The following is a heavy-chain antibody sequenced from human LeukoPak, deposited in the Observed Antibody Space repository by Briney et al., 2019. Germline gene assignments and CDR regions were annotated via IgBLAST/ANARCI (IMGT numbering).Heavy chain of an antibody. CDR3: ARVHAMAYYYGMDV. J-gene: IGHJ6*02. CDR1: GFTFSSYE. V-gene: IGHV3-48*03. D-gene: IGHD5-24*01. CDR2: ISSSGSTI. Sequence: GRSLRLSCAAAGFTFSSYEVNWVSQAPGKWLEWVSYISSSGSTINYADSVKGRFTISRDNAKNSLYLQMNSLRVEDTAVYYCARVHAMAYYYGMDVWGQDTTDSVPS.